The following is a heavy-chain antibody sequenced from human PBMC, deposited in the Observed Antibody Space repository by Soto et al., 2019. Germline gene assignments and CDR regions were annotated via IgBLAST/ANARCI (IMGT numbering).Heavy chain of an antibody. CDR1: GYTFTKYY. Sequence: GASVKVSCKTYGYTFTKYYLHWVRKAPGQGLEWMGIVNPSGVGTTYAQKFQGRVKMTSDTSTSTFYMELSSLTSEDTALYFCARAEKQITTFGVTDDYWG. CDR2: VNPSGVGT. CDR3: ARAEKQITTFGVTDDY. D-gene: IGHD3-3*01. V-gene: IGHV1-46*01. J-gene: IGHJ4*01.